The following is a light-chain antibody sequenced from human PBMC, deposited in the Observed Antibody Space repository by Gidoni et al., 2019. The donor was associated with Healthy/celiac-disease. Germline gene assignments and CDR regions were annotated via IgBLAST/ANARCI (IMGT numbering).Light chain of an antibody. CDR1: RLRSYH. CDR3: NSRDSSGNQLV. CDR2: GKN. J-gene: IGLJ2*01. V-gene: IGLV3-19*01. Sequence: SSEPTQDPAVSVALGKTARITCQGDRLRSYHASWYQQKPGQAPVLIIYGKNNRPSGNPDRFSGSRSGNTASLTITGAEAEDEADYYCNSRDSSGNQLVFGGGTKLTVL.